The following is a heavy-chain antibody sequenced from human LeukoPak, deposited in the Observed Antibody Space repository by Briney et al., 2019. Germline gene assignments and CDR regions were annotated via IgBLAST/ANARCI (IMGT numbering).Heavy chain of an antibody. CDR1: GGSISSSSYY. D-gene: IGHD3-9*01. CDR2: IYYSGST. CDR3: AKDLLLAPGFDY. J-gene: IGHJ4*02. Sequence: SQTLSLTCTVSGGSISSSSYYWGWIRQPPGKGLEWIGSIYYSGSTYYNPSLKSRVTISVDTSKNQFSLKLSSVTAADTAVYYCAKDLLLAPGFDYWGQGTLVTVSS. V-gene: IGHV4-39*07.